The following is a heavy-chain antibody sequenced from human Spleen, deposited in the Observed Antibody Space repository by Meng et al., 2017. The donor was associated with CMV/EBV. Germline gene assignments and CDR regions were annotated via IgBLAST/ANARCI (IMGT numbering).Heavy chain of an antibody. D-gene: IGHD2-15*01. CDR2: TYYRSKWYN. CDR3: ARGGYCNGGSCYSHSWFDP. CDR1: GDSVSSNSAA. Sequence: SQTLSLTCAISGDSVSSNSAAWNWIRQSPSRGLEWLGRTYYRSKWYNDYAVSVKSRITINPDTSKNQFSLQLNSVTPEDTAVYYCARGGYCNGGSCYSHSWFDPWGQGTLVTVSS. J-gene: IGHJ5*02. V-gene: IGHV6-1*01.